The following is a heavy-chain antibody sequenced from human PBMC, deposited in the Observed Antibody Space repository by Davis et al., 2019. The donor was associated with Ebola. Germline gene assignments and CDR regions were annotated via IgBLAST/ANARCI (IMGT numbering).Heavy chain of an antibody. CDR2: ISGSGGST. J-gene: IGHJ4*02. CDR1: GFTFSNDV. V-gene: IGHV3-23*01. CDR3: AKGRRDGYDYGDDY. D-gene: IGHD5-24*01. Sequence: GESLKISCAASGFTFSNDVMTWVRQAPGKGLDWVSTISGSGGSTYYADSVKGRFTISRDNSKNTLYLQMNSLRAEDTAVYYCAKGRRDGYDYGDDYWGQGTLVTVSS.